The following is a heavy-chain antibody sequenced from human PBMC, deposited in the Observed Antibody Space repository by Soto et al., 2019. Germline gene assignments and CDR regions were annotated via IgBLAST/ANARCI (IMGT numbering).Heavy chain of an antibody. J-gene: IGHJ4*01. CDR3: ASHLKGTTGTKF. V-gene: IGHV3-74*01. CDR1: GFTFSSYW. Sequence: GSLRLSCAASGFTFSSYWMHWVRQAPGKGLVWVSRVNNDGSTTNYADSVKGRFTISRDNAKNTLYLQMNSLRAEDTALYYCASHLKGTTGTKFWGHGTLVTVSS. D-gene: IGHD1-1*01. CDR2: VNNDGSTT.